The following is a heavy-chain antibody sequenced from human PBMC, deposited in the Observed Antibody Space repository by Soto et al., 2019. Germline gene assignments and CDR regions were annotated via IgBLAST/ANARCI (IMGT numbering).Heavy chain of an antibody. CDR3: ARSPGGYYID. CDR1: GFSFSSYW. D-gene: IGHD2-15*01. Sequence: EVQLVESGGGLVQPGGSLRLSCADSGFSFSSYWMHWVRQGPGKGLVWVARINTEGSSTNYADSVEGRFTISRHNAKNTLYLQMNSLRAEDTAVYYCARSPGGYYIDWGQGTMVTVSS. CDR2: INTEGSST. V-gene: IGHV3-74*01. J-gene: IGHJ3*01.